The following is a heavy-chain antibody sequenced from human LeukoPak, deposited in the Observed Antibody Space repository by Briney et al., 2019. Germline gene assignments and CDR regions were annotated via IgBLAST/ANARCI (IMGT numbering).Heavy chain of an antibody. J-gene: IGHJ4*02. CDR2: IYYSGST. CDR3: ARYGSGTYPRFDY. Sequence: NPSETLSLTCTVSGGSIRGYYWSWIRQPPGKGLEWIGYIYYSGSTNYNPSLQSRVTISVDTSKNQFSLNLTSVTAADTAVYYCARYGSGTYPRFDYWGQGILVTVSS. V-gene: IGHV4-59*08. D-gene: IGHD3-10*01. CDR1: GGSIRGYY.